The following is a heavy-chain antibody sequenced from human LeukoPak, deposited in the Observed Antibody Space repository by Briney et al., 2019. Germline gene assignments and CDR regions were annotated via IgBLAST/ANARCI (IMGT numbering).Heavy chain of an antibody. V-gene: IGHV3-33*01. D-gene: IGHD1-1*01. J-gene: IGHJ3*02. CDR2: IWDDGSEK. Sequence: AGTSLRLSCAASGFTFSSYGMHWVRQAPGKGLEWVAVIWDDGSEKYYADPVKGRFSISRDNSKNTLYLQVNSLRAEDTAVYYCARDGNFSYDAFDIWGQGTMVTVSS. CDR3: ARDGNFSYDAFDI. CDR1: GFTFSSYG.